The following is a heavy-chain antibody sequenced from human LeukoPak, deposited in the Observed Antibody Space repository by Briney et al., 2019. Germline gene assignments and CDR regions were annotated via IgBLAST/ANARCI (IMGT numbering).Heavy chain of an antibody. CDR3: ARDSITNWFDP. CDR2: IYYSGST. J-gene: IGHJ5*02. CDR1: GGSISSGGYY. V-gene: IGHV4-31*03. Sequence: SQTLSLTCTVSGGSISSGGYYWSWIRQHPGKGLERIGYIYYSGSTYYNPSLKSRVTISVDTSKNQFSLKLSSVTAADTAVYYCARDSITNWFDPWGQGTLVTVSS. D-gene: IGHD3-10*01.